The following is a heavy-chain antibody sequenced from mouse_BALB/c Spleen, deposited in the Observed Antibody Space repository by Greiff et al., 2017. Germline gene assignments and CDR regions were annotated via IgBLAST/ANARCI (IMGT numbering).Heavy chain of an antibody. V-gene: IGHV5-6-2*01. CDR2: INSNGGST. CDR3: ARHRDYYYAMDY. J-gene: IGHJ4*01. Sequence: DVHLVESGGGLVKLGGSLKLSCAASGFTFSSYYMSWVRQTPEKRLELVAAINSNGGSTYYPDTVKGRFTISRDNAKNTLYLQMSSLKSEDTALYYCARHRDYYYAMDYWGQGTSVTVSS. CDR1: GFTFSSYY. D-gene: IGHD3-1*01.